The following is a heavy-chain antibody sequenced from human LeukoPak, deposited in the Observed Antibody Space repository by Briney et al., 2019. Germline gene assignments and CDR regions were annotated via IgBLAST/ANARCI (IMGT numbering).Heavy chain of an antibody. J-gene: IGHJ4*02. CDR2: INPNSGGT. Sequence: ASVKVSCKASGYTFTSYYMHWVRQAPGQGLEWMGWINPNSGGTNYAQKFQGRVTMTRDTSISTAYMELSRLRSDDTAVYYCARVSSIAVAGTRDYWGQGTLVTVSS. D-gene: IGHD6-19*01. CDR1: GYTFTSYY. V-gene: IGHV1-2*02. CDR3: ARVSSIAVAGTRDY.